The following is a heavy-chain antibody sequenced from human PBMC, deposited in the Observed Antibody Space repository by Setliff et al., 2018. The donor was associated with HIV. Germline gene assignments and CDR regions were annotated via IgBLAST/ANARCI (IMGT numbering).Heavy chain of an antibody. J-gene: IGHJ1*01. Sequence: SETLSLTCTVFGDFISSSSYYWTWIRQPPGKGLEWIGSFYTTGNVYSPSFKSRVSISIDTAKTQLSLRLTSLSAADTAVYYCARFPHEREPKTWGQGTLVTVSS. CDR3: ARFPHEREPKT. V-gene: IGHV4-39*01. CDR2: FYTTGN. D-gene: IGHD1-1*01. CDR1: GDFISSSSYY.